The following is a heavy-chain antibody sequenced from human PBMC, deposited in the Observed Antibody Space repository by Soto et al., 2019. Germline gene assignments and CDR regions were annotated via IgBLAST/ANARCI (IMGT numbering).Heavy chain of an antibody. CDR2: IYYSGST. CDR3: ARHWENYYDYIWGSYRQKRIHFDY. CDR1: GGSISSSSYY. D-gene: IGHD3-16*02. V-gene: IGHV4-39*01. J-gene: IGHJ4*02. Sequence: QLQLQASGPGLVKPSETLSLTCTVSGGSISSSSYYWGWIRQPPGKGLEWIGSIYYSGSTYYNPSLKSRVTIYVDTSTKQSSQKLSTVTAADTAVYYCARHWENYYDYIWGSYRQKRIHFDYLGQGTLVNVSS.